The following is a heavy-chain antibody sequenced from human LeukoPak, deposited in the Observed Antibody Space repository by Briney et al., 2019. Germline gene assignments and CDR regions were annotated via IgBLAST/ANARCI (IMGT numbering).Heavy chain of an antibody. Sequence: SETLSLTCAVYGGSFSGYYWSWIRQPPGKGLEWVGEINHSGSTNYNASLKSRVTISVDTSKNQFSLKLSSVTAADTAVYYCARALPYYDILTGWSRDDAFDIWGQGTMVTVSS. D-gene: IGHD3-9*01. CDR3: ARALPYYDILTGWSRDDAFDI. J-gene: IGHJ3*02. V-gene: IGHV4-34*01. CDR1: GGSFSGYY. CDR2: INHSGST.